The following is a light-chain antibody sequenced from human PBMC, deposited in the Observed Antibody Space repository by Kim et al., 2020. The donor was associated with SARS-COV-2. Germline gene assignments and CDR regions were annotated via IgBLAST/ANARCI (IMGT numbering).Light chain of an antibody. CDR3: QQSYITPFT. CDR1: QSISIH. V-gene: IGKV1-39*01. J-gene: IGKJ3*01. Sequence: ASVGDRVTITCRTTQSISIHLNWYQQKPGRAPKLLMSAASTLQGGVPSRFSGSGSETDFTLTINSLQPEDFTTYFCQQSYITPFTFVPGTKVDIK. CDR2: AAS.